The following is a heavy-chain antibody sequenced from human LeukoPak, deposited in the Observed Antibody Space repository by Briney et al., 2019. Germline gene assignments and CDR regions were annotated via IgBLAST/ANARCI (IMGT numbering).Heavy chain of an antibody. D-gene: IGHD2/OR15-2a*01. CDR3: ARSAFPADY. CDR1: GFTFSTYW. J-gene: IGHJ4*02. CDR2: IKHDAREK. Sequence: QPGGSLRLSCTASGFTFSTYWMTWVRQAPGKGLEWVANIKHDAREKYYVDSVMGRFTISRDNAKNSVYLQMNSLRAEDTALHYCARSAFPADYWGQGILVTVSS. V-gene: IGHV3-7*01.